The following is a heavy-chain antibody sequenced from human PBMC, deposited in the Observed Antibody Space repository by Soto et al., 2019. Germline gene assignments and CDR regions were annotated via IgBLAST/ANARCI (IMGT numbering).Heavy chain of an antibody. CDR1: GFTVGSNY. CDR2: IYSEGTT. J-gene: IGHJ6*02. D-gene: IGHD3-9*01. V-gene: IGHV3-53*01. CDR3: ARSTYYDILTGSYYYYAMDV. Sequence: EVQLVESGGGLTQPGVSLRLSCAASGFTVGSNYMSWVRQAPGKGLEWVSVIYSEGTTYYADSVKGRFTISRENSNNTLYLHMNNLTAEDTAVYYCARSTYYDILTGSYYYYAMDVWGHGTTVTVS.